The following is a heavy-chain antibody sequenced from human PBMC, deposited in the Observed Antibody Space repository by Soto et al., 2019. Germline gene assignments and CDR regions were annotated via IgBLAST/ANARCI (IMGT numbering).Heavy chain of an antibody. CDR2: SDHSGSA. CDR3: ARDYSGYSLSP. Sequence: QMHLQESGPGLLRPSETLSLTCEVSGGSISSDNWWTWVRQAPGKGLEWIGESDHSGSANYNPSLKSRVTISIDKSKNQFSLKLNSVTAADTAVYYCARDYSGYSLSPWGQGTLVTVSS. CDR1: GGSISSDNW. J-gene: IGHJ5*02. V-gene: IGHV4-4*02. D-gene: IGHD5-12*01.